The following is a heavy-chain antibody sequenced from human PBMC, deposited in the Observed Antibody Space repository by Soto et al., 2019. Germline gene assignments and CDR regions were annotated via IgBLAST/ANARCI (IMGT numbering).Heavy chain of an antibody. CDR3: ARSSTSGAANNSFDP. V-gene: IGHV1-18*01. J-gene: IGHJ5*02. CDR1: GYTFTSYG. CDR2: ISAYNGNT. D-gene: IGHD6-13*01. Sequence: HVQLVQSGAEVKKPGASVKFSCKASGYTFTSYGISWGRQAPGQGLEWMGGISAYNGNTKYAQKLQGRVTMTTDTSTSTAYRELRSLRSDDTAVYYCARSSTSGAANNSFDPWGQGTLVTVSS.